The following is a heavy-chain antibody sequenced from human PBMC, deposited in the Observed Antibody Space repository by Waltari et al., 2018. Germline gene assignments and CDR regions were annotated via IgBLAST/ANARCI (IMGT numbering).Heavy chain of an antibody. Sequence: QVQLQESGPGLVKPSETLSLTCTVSGYSITSGYYWGCIRQPPGKGLAWIGSIYHSGNTYYTPSLKGRLTLSVDTSKNQFSLRLSSVTAADTAVYYCARAPRSGAATGTFDFWGLGSLVTVSP. CDR3: ARAPRSGAATGTFDF. V-gene: IGHV4-38-2*02. CDR1: GYSITSGYY. D-gene: IGHD6-13*01. CDR2: IYHSGNT. J-gene: IGHJ4*02.